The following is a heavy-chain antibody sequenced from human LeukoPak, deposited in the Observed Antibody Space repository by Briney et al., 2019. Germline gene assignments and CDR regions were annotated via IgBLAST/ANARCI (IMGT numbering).Heavy chain of an antibody. J-gene: IGHJ4*02. V-gene: IGHV3-53*01. CDR3: AREGSYDGSTMWYFDY. D-gene: IGHD3-22*01. CDR1: GFTVSSDY. Sequence: GRSLTLSCAASGFTVSSDYMAWIRQAPAKGLELVSVIYSGGTIYYEDSVKGRFTISRDSSENTLYLQMNSLRAEDTAVYYCAREGSYDGSTMWYFDYWGQGTLVTVSS. CDR2: IYSGGTI.